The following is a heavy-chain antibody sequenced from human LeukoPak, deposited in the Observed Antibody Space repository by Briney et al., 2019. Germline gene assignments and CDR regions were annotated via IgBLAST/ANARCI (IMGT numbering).Heavy chain of an antibody. CDR2: ISSSGNDT. V-gene: IGHV3-11*04. CDR3: ATAPTEDGDGSSPGY. Sequence: GGSLRLSCAASRFTFRYHFMSWLRQPPGKGREYVSYISSSGNDTYYSYSVKGRFTVSRDNAKNSLFLQMNSLRAGVTAVYYCATAPTEDGDGSSPGYWGQGTLVTVSS. D-gene: IGHD6-6*01. J-gene: IGHJ4*02. CDR1: RFTFRYHF.